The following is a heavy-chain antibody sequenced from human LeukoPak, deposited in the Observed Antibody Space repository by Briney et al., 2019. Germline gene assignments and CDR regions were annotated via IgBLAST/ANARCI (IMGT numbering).Heavy chain of an antibody. CDR1: GYGFTTCW. CDR3: ARLRWAAGDGYYFDY. J-gene: IGHJ4*02. D-gene: IGHD6-13*01. CDR2: INPGNSDT. V-gene: IGHV5-51*01. Sequence: GESLKISCKGSGYGFTTCWIGWVRQMPGKGLEWMGVINPGNSDTRYSPSFQGQVTISADKSITTAYLQWSSLKASDTAMYYCARLRWAAGDGYYFDYWGQGTPVTVSS.